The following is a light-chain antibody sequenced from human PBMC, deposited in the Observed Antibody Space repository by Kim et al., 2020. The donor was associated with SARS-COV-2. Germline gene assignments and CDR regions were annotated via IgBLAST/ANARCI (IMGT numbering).Light chain of an antibody. CDR3: LLFYGGARA. Sequence: QAVVTQEPSLTVSPGGTVTLTCGSSTGTVTSGHYPYWFQQKPGQAPRTLIFDTSKKHSWTPARFSGSLLGGKAALTLSGAQPEDEADYYCLLFYGGARAFGGGTKVTVL. V-gene: IGLV7-46*01. J-gene: IGLJ2*01. CDR2: DTS. CDR1: TGTVTSGHY.